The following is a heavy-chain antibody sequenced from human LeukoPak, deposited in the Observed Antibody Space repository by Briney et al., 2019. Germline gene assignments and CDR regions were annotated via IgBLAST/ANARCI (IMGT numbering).Heavy chain of an antibody. V-gene: IGHV3-21*04. J-gene: IGHJ4*02. CDR2: ISSSSSYI. D-gene: IGHD3-9*01. Sequence: GGSLRLSCAASGFTFSSYSMNWVRQAPGKGLEWVSSISSSSSYIYYADSVKGRFTISRDNAKNSLYLQMNSLRSEDTAVYYCARGGFGLRYFDWLITTGGYFDCWGQGTLVTVSS. CDR3: ARGGFGLRYFDWLITTGGYFDC. CDR1: GFTFSSYS.